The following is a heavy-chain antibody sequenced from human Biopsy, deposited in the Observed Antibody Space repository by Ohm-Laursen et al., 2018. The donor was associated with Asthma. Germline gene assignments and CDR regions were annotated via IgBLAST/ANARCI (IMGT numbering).Heavy chain of an antibody. D-gene: IGHD3-10*01. J-gene: IGHJ6*02. V-gene: IGHV1-18*01. CDR3: ARAVDYSHYYGIDV. CDR2: ISVYNSNT. Sequence: GASVKVSCKTSGYTFNSAGITWVRQAPGQGLEWMGWISVYNSNTKVAQKLQDRVTMITDTSTSTAYMELRSLGSDDTAVYFCARAVDYSHYYGIDVWGQGTTVTVS. CDR1: GYTFNSAG.